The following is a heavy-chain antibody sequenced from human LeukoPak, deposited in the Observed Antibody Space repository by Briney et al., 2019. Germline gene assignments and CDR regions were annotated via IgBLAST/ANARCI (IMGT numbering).Heavy chain of an antibody. J-gene: IGHJ4*02. CDR2: IRYDGSNQ. Sequence: PGGSLRLSCAASGFTFSSYGMHWVRQAPGKGLEWVAFIRYDGSNQYYADSVKGRFTISRDNAKNSLYLQMNSLRAEDTAVYYCANDVDTAMVHDYWGQGTLVTVSS. CDR3: ANDVDTAMVHDY. D-gene: IGHD5-18*01. CDR1: GFTFSSYG. V-gene: IGHV3-30*02.